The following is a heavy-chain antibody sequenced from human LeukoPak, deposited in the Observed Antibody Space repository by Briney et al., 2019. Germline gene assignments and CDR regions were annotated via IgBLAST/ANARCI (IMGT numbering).Heavy chain of an antibody. V-gene: IGHV1-2*02. CDR3: ARVIQLWLPDDY. CDR1: GYTFTGYY. Sequence: EASVKVSCTASGYTFTGYYMHWVRQAPGQGLEWMGWINPNSGGTNYAQKFQGRVTMTRDTSISTAYMELSRLRSDDTAVYYCARVIQLWLPDDYWGQGTLVTVSS. J-gene: IGHJ4*02. D-gene: IGHD5-18*01. CDR2: INPNSGGT.